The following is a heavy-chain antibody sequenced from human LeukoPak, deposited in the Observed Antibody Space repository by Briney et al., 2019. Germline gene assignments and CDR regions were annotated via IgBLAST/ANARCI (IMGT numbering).Heavy chain of an antibody. Sequence: GGSLRLSCAASGFTVSSSYTSWVRQAPGKGLEWVSVIYSGGSTYYADSVKGRFTISRDNSKNTLYLQMNSLRAEDTAVYYCARVVGSSSKFDYWGQGTLVTVPS. CDR1: GFTVSSSY. CDR3: ARVVGSSSKFDY. V-gene: IGHV3-66*02. J-gene: IGHJ4*02. D-gene: IGHD6-13*01. CDR2: IYSGGST.